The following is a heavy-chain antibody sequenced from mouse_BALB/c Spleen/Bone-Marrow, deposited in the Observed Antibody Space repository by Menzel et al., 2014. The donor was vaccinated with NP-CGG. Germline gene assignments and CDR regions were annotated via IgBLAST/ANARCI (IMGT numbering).Heavy chain of an antibody. Sequence: QVQLQQSGAELVKPGASVKLSCKASGYTFTSYYMYWVKQKPGQGLEWIGEINPSNGGTNFNEKFKSKATLTVDKSSSTAYMQLSSLTSEDSAVYYCTIYYGNYFAYRGQGTLVTVSA. CDR3: TIYYGNYFAY. D-gene: IGHD2-1*01. J-gene: IGHJ3*01. V-gene: IGHV1S81*02. CDR2: INPSNGGT. CDR1: GYTFTSYY.